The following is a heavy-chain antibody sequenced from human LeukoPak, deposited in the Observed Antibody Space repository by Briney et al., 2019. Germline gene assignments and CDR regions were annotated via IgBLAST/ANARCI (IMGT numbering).Heavy chain of an antibody. V-gene: IGHV4-39*01. CDR1: GGSISSSSYY. CDR3: AIIMTTVSG. D-gene: IGHD4-17*01. J-gene: IGHJ4*02. CDR2: IYYSGST. Sequence: SETLSLTCTVSGGSISSSSYYWGWIRQPPGKGLEWIGSIYYSGSTYYNPSLKSRVTISVDTSKNQFSLKLSSVTAADTAVYYCAIIMTTVSGWGQGTLVTVSS.